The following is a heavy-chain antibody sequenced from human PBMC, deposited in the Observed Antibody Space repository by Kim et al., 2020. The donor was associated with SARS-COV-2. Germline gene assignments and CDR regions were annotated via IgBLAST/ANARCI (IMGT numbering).Heavy chain of an antibody. CDR3: ARNSGYYGSGSYYTGYFDY. J-gene: IGHJ4*02. D-gene: IGHD3-10*01. CDR1: GFTVSSNY. V-gene: IGHV3-53*04. CDR2: IYSGGST. Sequence: GGSLRLSCAASGFTVSSNYMSWVRQAPGKGLEWVSVIYSGGSTYYADSVKGRFTISRHNSKNTLYLQMNSLRAEDTAVYYCARNSGYYGSGSYYTGYFDYWGQGTLVTVSS.